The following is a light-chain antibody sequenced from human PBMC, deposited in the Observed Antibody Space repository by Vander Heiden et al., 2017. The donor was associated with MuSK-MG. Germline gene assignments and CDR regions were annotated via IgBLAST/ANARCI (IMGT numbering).Light chain of an antibody. Sequence: DIRMTQSPSSVSASVGDRVTITCRASQDISSWLAWYRQRPDRAPELLISTTSSLESGVPSRFRGSGSGTDFTLTITGLQPDDFATYYCQQYKSYPLTFGGGTRVQ. V-gene: IGKV1D-16*01. J-gene: IGKJ4*01. CDR1: QDISSW. CDR2: TTS. CDR3: QQYKSYPLT.